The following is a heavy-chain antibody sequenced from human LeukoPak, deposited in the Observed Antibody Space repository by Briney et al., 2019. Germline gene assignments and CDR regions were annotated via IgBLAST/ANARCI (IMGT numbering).Heavy chain of an antibody. CDR1: GFTFSSYG. CDR3: AKDRLKWELPGGFDY. CDR2: MRYDGSNK. V-gene: IGHV3-30*02. Sequence: GGSLRLSCAASGFTFSSYGMHWVRQAPGKGLEWVAFMRYDGSNKYYADSVKGRFTISRDNSKNTLYLQMNSLRVEDTAVYYCAKDRLKWELPGGFDYWGQGTLVTVSS. D-gene: IGHD1-26*01. J-gene: IGHJ4*02.